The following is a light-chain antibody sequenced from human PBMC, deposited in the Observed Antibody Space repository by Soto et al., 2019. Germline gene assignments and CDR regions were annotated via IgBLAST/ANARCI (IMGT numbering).Light chain of an antibody. CDR3: QQYGSSPWT. CDR1: QSVSSNY. CDR2: GAS. Sequence: EIVLTQSPGTLSLSPGERATLSCRASQSVSSNYLAWYQQKPGQAPRPLIYGASSRATGIPDRFSGSGAGTDFTLTISRLESEDVAVYYCQQYGSSPWTFGQGTKV. J-gene: IGKJ1*01. V-gene: IGKV3-20*01.